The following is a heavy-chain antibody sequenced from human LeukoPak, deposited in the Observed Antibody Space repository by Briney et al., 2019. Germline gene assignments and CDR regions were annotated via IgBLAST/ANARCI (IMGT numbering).Heavy chain of an antibody. J-gene: IGHJ4*02. CDR1: GFTFSNAW. V-gene: IGHV3-15*01. CDR2: IKSKTDGGTT. Sequence: GGSLRLSCAASGFTFSNAWMCWVRQAPGKGLEWVGRIKSKTDGGTTDYAAPVKGRFTISRDNSKNTLYLQMNSLKTEDTAVYYCTTGPPYYDFWSGYWGHDYWGQGTLVTVSS. D-gene: IGHD3-3*01. CDR3: TTGPPYYDFWSGYWGHDY.